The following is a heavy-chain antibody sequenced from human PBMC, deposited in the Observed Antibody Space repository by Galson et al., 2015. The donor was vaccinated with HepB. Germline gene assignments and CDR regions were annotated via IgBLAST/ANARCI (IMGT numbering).Heavy chain of an antibody. CDR1: GFTFTRYA. CDR3: AKDGIMVANNPYHFHY. V-gene: IGHV3-23*01. Sequence: SLRLSCAASGFTFTRYAMTWVRQAPGKGLEWVSSITSSGGNTYYTDAVKGRFTISRDNSKNTLSLQLNSLRVEETALYYCAKDGIMVANNPYHFHYWGQGTLGTVSS. D-gene: IGHD2-15*01. J-gene: IGHJ4*02. CDR2: ITSSGGNT.